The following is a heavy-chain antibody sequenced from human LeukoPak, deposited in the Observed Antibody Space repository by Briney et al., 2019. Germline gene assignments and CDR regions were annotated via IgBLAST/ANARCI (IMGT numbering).Heavy chain of an antibody. CDR3: VREPTSGREPTSGRPLDY. CDR2: MYSTGSN. CDR1: GGSISGYF. D-gene: IGHD5-12*01. J-gene: IGHJ4*02. Sequence: SETLSLTCTVSGGSISGYFWTWIRQPAGKGLEWIGRMYSTGSNNYNPSLKSRVTMSLDTSKNHFSLNLTSVTAADTAVYYCVREPTSGREPTSGRPLDYWGQGTLVTVSS. V-gene: IGHV4-4*07.